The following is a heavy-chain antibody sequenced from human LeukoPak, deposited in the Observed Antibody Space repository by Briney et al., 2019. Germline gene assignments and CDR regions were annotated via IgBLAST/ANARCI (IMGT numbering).Heavy chain of an antibody. CDR1: GGSIGSSSYY. V-gene: IGHV4-39*01. CDR3: VRTAGYCSGGTCVDS. J-gene: IGHJ4*02. CDR2: IYYSGST. D-gene: IGHD2-15*01. Sequence: KPSETLSLTCSVSGGSIGSSSYYWGWIRQPPGKGLEWIGSIYYSGSTYYNPSLKSRLTIAADTSKNQFSLRLSSVTAADTAVYYCVRTAGYCSGGTCVDSWGQGTLITVSS.